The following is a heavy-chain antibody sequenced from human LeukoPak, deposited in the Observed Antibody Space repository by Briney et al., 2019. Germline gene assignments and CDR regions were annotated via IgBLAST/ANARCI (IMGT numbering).Heavy chain of an antibody. CDR3: ARRYTQTSGYFDY. Sequence: SETLSLTCTVSGGSISSGGYYWSWIRQHPGKGLEWIGYIYYSGSTYYNPSLKSRVTISVDTSKNQFSLKLSSVTAADTAVYYCARRYTQTSGYFDYWGQGTLVTVSS. J-gene: IGHJ4*02. CDR2: IYYSGST. V-gene: IGHV4-31*03. CDR1: GGSISSGGYY. D-gene: IGHD5-24*01.